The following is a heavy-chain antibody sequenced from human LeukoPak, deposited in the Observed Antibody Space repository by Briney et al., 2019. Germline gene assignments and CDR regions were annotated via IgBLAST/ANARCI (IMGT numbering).Heavy chain of an antibody. CDR2: IYTTGST. J-gene: IGHJ3*02. CDR3: ARLPKYGDQRDAFDI. Sequence: SQTLSLTCTLSGASISRGSYYWNWIRQPAGKGMEWIVRIYTTGSTNYNPSLKSRVAISVDTSKNQFSLKLSSMTAADPASYSCARLPKYGDQRDAFDIWGRGTMVTVCS. D-gene: IGHD4-17*01. CDR1: GASISRGSYY. V-gene: IGHV4-61*02.